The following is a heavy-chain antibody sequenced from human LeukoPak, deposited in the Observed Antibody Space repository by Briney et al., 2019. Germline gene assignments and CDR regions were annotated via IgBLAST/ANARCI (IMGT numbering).Heavy chain of an antibody. CDR3: ARGRVVVITTPEYAFDM. CDR1: GFTFSSYW. J-gene: IGHJ3*02. D-gene: IGHD3-22*01. CDR2: INSDGSST. Sequence: PGGSLRLSCAASGFTFSSYWMHWVRQAPGKGLVWASRINSDGSSTSYADSVKGRFTISRDNAKNTLYLQMNSLRAEDTAVYYCARGRVVVITTPEYAFDMWGQGTMVTVSS. V-gene: IGHV3-74*01.